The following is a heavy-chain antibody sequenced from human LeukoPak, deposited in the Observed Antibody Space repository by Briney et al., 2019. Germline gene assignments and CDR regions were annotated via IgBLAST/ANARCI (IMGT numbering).Heavy chain of an antibody. CDR1: GFTFSSYT. J-gene: IGHJ4*02. CDR2: ISSSGSYI. Sequence: PGGSLRLSRAASGFTFSSYTMNWVRQAPGKGLEWVSSISSSGSYIYYTDSVRGRFTTSRDNAKNSLYLQMSSLRAEDTAVYYCASGPFDCWGQGTLVTVSS. CDR3: ASGPFDC. V-gene: IGHV3-21*01.